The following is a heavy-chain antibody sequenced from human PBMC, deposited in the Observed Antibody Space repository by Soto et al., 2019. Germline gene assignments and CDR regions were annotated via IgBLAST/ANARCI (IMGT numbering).Heavy chain of an antibody. CDR3: ARGRFYYASSAA. D-gene: IGHD3-22*01. Sequence: EGQLVQSGAEVKEPGESLRISCKGSGYSFTTYWITWVRQMPGKGLEWMGKIDPNDAYTTYSPSFQGHVTFSVDKSISTAYLQWSSLKASDTAMYYCARGRFYYASSAAWGQGTLVTVSS. CDR1: GYSFTTYW. J-gene: IGHJ5*02. CDR2: IDPNDAYT. V-gene: IGHV5-10-1*01.